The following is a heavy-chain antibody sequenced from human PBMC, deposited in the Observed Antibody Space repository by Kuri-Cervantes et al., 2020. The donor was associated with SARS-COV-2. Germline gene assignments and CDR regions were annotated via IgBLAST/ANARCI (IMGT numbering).Heavy chain of an antibody. J-gene: IGHJ5*02. V-gene: IGHV4-39*01. CDR2: INYSGST. Sequence: SETLSLTCTVSGGSISSSSYYWVWIRQPPGKGLEWIGSINYSGSTYYNPSLKIRVTISVDTSKNQLSLKLSSVTAADTAVYYCARQMMSSITIFGVVITRNWFDPWGQGTLVTVSS. CDR1: GGSISSSSYY. D-gene: IGHD3-3*01. CDR3: ARQMMSSITIFGVVITRNWFDP.